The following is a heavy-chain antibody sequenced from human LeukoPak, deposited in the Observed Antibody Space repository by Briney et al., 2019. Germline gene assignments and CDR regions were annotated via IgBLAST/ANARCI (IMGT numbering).Heavy chain of an antibody. J-gene: IGHJ6*02. D-gene: IGHD3-9*01. V-gene: IGHV3-66*01. CDR2: LYSGGST. Sequence: AGGSLRPSCAASAFTVSSNYMSWVGQAPGKGREWVSVLYSGGSTYYADSGRGGFTISGENSRNTLYVQMNSLRAEDTAVYYCARDRELRYFDWLPTPYYYYGMYVWGQGTTVTVSS. CDR3: ARDRELRYFDWLPTPYYYYGMYV. CDR1: AFTVSSNY.